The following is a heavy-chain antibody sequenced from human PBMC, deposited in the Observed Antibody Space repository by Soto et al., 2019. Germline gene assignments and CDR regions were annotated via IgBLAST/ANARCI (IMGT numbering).Heavy chain of an antibody. CDR1: GYTFTSYG. Sequence: QVQLVQSGAEVKKPGASVKVSCKASGYTFTSYGISWVRQAPGQGLEWMGWISAYNGNTNYAQKLQGRVTMTTDTSTSTAYMELRSLRSDDTAVYYCARDSRFTIFGVVIPRGYYGMDVWGQGTTVTVSS. CDR3: ARDSRFTIFGVVIPRGYYGMDV. D-gene: IGHD3-3*01. J-gene: IGHJ6*02. V-gene: IGHV1-18*04. CDR2: ISAYNGNT.